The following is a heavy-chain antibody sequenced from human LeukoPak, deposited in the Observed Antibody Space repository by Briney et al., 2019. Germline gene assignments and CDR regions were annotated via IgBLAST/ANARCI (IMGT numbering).Heavy chain of an antibody. CDR2: IYHSGNT. D-gene: IGHD5-24*01. CDR1: GGSISSGAYY. J-gene: IGHJ4*02. Sequence: SETLSLTCTVSGGSISSGAYYWSWIRQPPGKGPEWIGYIYHSGNTYYNPSLKSRVAISIDSSKKQFSLNLSSVTAADTAVYYCARGGSDGYLFDFWGQGTLVTVSS. CDR3: ARGGSDGYLFDF. V-gene: IGHV4-30-4*01.